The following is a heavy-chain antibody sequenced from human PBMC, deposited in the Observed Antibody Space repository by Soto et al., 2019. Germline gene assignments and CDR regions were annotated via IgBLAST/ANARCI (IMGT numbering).Heavy chain of an antibody. V-gene: IGHV3-30*03. CDR3: PLWFGELLALDY. CDR1: GFTFSSYG. J-gene: IGHJ4*02. Sequence: GGSLRLSCAASGFTFSSYGMHWVRQAPGKGLEWVAVISYDGSNKYYADSVKGRFTISRDNSKNTLYLQMNSLRAEDTAVYYCPLWFGELLALDYWGQGTLVTVSS. CDR2: ISYDGSNK. D-gene: IGHD3-10*01.